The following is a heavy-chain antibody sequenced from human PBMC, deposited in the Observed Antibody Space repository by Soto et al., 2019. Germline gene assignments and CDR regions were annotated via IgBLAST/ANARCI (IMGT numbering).Heavy chain of an antibody. Sequence: QKQLQESGPGLVKPSETLSLTCTVSGDSITSSSYYWGWIRQPPGKGLECIGNIYYDGNTYYNPSHKSRVTISIDTSKNQLSLRLNSVTAADTAVYYCARSTIAPRHFKYPIDYWGQGTLVTF. CDR1: GDSITSSSYY. D-gene: IGHD6-6*01. J-gene: IGHJ4*02. CDR3: ARSTIAPRHFKYPIDY. CDR2: IYYDGNT. V-gene: IGHV4-39*01.